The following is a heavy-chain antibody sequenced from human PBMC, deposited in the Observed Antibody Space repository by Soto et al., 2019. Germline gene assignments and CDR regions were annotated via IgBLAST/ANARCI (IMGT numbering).Heavy chain of an antibody. Sequence: QVQLQQWGAGLLKPSETLSLHCAVYGGSFSGYYWSWIRQPPGKGLEWIGEINHRGSINYNQSLKSRVTRSVDPSKNQFPLTLNSVTAADTAVFYCARGSRTRIPAASGSGYYCQGLGVWGQGTAVTVSS. D-gene: IGHD1-26*01. V-gene: IGHV4-34*01. J-gene: IGHJ6*02. CDR3: ARGSRTRIPAASGSGYYCQGLGV. CDR2: INHRGSI. CDR1: GGSFSGYY.